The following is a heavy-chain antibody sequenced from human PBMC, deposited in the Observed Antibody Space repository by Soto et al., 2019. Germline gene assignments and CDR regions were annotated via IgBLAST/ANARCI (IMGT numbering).Heavy chain of an antibody. V-gene: IGHV4-39*01. CDR2: IYYSGST. CDR1: GGSISSSSYY. J-gene: IGHJ4*02. D-gene: IGHD4-17*01. Sequence: SETLSLTCTVSGGSISSSSYYWGWIRQPPGKGLEWIGSIYYSGSTYYNPSLKSRVTISVDTSKNQFSLKLSSVTAADTAVYYCARHDYGDYSAPFDYWGQGTLVTVSS. CDR3: ARHDYGDYSAPFDY.